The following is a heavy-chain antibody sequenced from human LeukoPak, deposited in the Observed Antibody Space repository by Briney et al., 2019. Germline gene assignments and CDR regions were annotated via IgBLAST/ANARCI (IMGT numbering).Heavy chain of an antibody. J-gene: IGHJ4*02. CDR3: AKDGYNAGFDY. CDR1: GFTFSSYG. V-gene: IGHV3-30*18. CDR2: ISYDGSNK. D-gene: IGHD5-12*01. Sequence: QPGGSLRLSCAASGFTFSSYGMHWVRQAPGKGLEWVAVISYDGSNKYYADSVKGRFTISRDNSKNTLYLQMNSLRAEDTAVYYYAKDGYNAGFDYWGQGTLVTVSS.